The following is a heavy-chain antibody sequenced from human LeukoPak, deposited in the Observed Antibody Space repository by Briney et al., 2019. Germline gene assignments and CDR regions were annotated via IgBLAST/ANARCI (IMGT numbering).Heavy chain of an antibody. D-gene: IGHD3-10*01. CDR1: GYTFTGYY. CDR3: ARIWFGEQDWFDP. CDR2: INPNSGGT. V-gene: IGHV1-2*06. Sequence: ASVKVSCKASGYTFTGYYMHWVRQAPGQGLERMGRINPNSGGTNYAQKFQGRVTMTRDTSISTAYMELSRLRSDDTAVYYCARIWFGEQDWFDPWGQGTLVTVSS. J-gene: IGHJ5*02.